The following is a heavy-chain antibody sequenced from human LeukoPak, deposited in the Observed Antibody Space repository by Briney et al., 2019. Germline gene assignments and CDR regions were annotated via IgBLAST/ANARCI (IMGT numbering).Heavy chain of an antibody. CDR1: GFTFKNYV. D-gene: IGHD1-26*01. Sequence: PGGSLRLSCAASGFTFKNYVMSWVRLAPGKGLEWVSTITTSGGGTYYADSVKGRFSISRDNSKNTAYLQTNSLKAEDTAVYYCARVGGTDAYDIWGQGTMVTVSS. CDR2: ITTSGGGT. CDR3: ARVGGTDAYDI. J-gene: IGHJ3*02. V-gene: IGHV3-23*01.